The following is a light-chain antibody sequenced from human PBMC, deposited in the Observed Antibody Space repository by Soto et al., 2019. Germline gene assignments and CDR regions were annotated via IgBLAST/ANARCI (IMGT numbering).Light chain of an antibody. Sequence: EILVTQSHDSLALSLGERATINCKSSQSVLYSSNSKNYLAWYQQKPRQPPKLLINWASTRESGVPDRFSGSGSGTDFTLTISSLQAEDVAVYYCQQYYNTPLTFGGGTKVDIK. V-gene: IGKV4-1*01. CDR1: QSVLYSSNSKNY. CDR2: WAS. CDR3: QQYYNTPLT. J-gene: IGKJ4*01.